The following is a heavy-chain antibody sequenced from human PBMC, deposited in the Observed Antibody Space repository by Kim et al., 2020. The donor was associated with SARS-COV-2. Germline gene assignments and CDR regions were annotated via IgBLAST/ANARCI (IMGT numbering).Heavy chain of an antibody. V-gene: IGHV1-3*04. CDR2: INIGQGNT. J-gene: IGHJ4*01. CDR3: ARDGTTRNGGYYFDY. Sequence: ASVKVSCKASGYTFTSYTMHWVRQAPGQGLEWMGWINIGQGNTKSLQQFQGRVSITRDTSASTAFMELSSLTSEDTALYYWARDGTTRNGGYYFDYWGQG. CDR1: GYTFTSYT. D-gene: IGHD1-1*01.